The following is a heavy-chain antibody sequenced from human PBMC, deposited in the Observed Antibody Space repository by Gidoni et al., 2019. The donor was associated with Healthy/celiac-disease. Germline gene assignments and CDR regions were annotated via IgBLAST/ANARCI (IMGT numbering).Heavy chain of an antibody. V-gene: IGHV1-3*01. CDR2: INAGNGNT. D-gene: IGHD5-12*01. J-gene: IGHJ4*02. CDR1: GYTFTSYA. Sequence: QVQLVQSGAEVKKPGASVKVSCKASGYTFTSYAMHWVRQAPGQRLEWMGWINAGNGNTKYSQKFQGRVTITRDTSASTAYMELSSLRSEDTAVYYCARVPLGGYDLELFDYWGQGTLVTVSS. CDR3: ARVPLGGYDLELFDY.